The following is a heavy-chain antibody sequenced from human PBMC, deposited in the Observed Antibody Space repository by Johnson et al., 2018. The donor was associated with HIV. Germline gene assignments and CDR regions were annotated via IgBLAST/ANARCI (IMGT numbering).Heavy chain of an antibody. CDR3: ARRALHYDVLTDYPVAANAFDI. CDR2: INWNGGST. J-gene: IGHJ3*02. V-gene: IGHV3-20*04. Sequence: VQLVESGGGVVRPGGSLRLSCAASGFTFDDYAMSWVRQAPGKGLEWVSGINWNGGSTVYVDSVRGRCTISRDIAKNSLYLQMNSLTAADTAVYYCARRALHYDVLTDYPVAANAFDIWGQGTMVTVSS. CDR1: GFTFDDYA. D-gene: IGHD3-9*01.